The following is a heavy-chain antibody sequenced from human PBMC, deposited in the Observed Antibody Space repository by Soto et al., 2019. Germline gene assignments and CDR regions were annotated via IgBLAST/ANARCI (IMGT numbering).Heavy chain of an antibody. D-gene: IGHD6-13*01. Sequence: ASVKVSCKASGYTFTSYAMNWVRQAPVQGLEWMGWINTNTGNPTYAQGFTGRFVFSLDTSVSTAYLQICSLKAEDTAVYYCARDISSSSWRNWFDPWGQGTLVTVSS. V-gene: IGHV7-4-1*01. CDR2: INTNTGNP. CDR1: GYTFTSYA. CDR3: ARDISSSSWRNWFDP. J-gene: IGHJ5*02.